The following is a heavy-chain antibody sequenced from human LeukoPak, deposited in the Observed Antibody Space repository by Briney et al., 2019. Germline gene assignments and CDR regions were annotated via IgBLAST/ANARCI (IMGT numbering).Heavy chain of an antibody. V-gene: IGHV1-8*03. CDR1: GYTFTTYG. J-gene: IGHJ4*02. CDR3: ARGRGSPYGDYGPVDY. Sequence: ASVKVSCKASGYTFTTYGINWVRQAPRQGLDWIAWMNPNTGNIVYAQKFHFRITVTRNTSINTAYMELSSLTSEDTAVYYCARGRGSPYGDYGPVDYWGQGTLVTVSS. CDR2: MNPNTGNI. D-gene: IGHD4-17*01.